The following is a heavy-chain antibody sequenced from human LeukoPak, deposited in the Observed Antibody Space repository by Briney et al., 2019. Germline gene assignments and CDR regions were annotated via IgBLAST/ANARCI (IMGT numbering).Heavy chain of an antibody. CDR3: PRAGKRDIVVVPAAHDY. D-gene: IGHD2-2*01. V-gene: IGHV3-49*04. Sequence: GGSLRLSCTASGFTFGDYAMSWVRQAPGKGLEWVGFIRSKGYGGTPGYAASVRGRFTVSRDDSKGIAYLQMSSLKTEDTAGYYCPRAGKRDIVVVPAAHDYWGQEPWSPSPQ. CDR1: GFTFGDYA. CDR2: IRSKGYGGTP. J-gene: IGHJ4*01.